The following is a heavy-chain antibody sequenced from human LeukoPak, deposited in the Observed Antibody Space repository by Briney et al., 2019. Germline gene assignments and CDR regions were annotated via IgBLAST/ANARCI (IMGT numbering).Heavy chain of an antibody. D-gene: IGHD3-10*01. V-gene: IGHV1-69*13. CDR1: GGTFSSYA. Sequence: SVKVSCKASGGTFSSYAISWVRQAPGQGLEWMGGIIPIFGTANYAQKFQGRVTITADESTSTAYMELSSLRSEDTAVYHCAYYYGSGSYYYGMDVWGQGTTVTVSS. CDR2: IIPIFGTA. CDR3: AYYYGSGSYYYGMDV. J-gene: IGHJ6*02.